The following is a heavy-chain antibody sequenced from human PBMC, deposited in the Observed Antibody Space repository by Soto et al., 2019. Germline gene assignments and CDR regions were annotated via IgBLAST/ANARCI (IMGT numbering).Heavy chain of an antibody. CDR1: GYTFTGHY. Sequence: ASVKVSCKASGYTFTGHYIQWVRQAPGQGLEWMGWINGNTGGTNYAQRFQGRVTMTRDTSTSTAYMELSRLGYDDTAVYYCARDQAFSARYYSDHWGQGTLVTVSS. CDR2: INGNTGGT. J-gene: IGHJ4*02. D-gene: IGHD1-26*01. CDR3: ARDQAFSARYYSDH. V-gene: IGHV1-2*02.